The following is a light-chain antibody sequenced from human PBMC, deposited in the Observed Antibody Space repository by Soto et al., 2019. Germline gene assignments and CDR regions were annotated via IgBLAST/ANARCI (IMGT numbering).Light chain of an antibody. CDR3: SSFTSTSTYV. CDR1: SSDVGGYNY. CDR2: EVN. Sequence: QSALTQPASVSESPGQSVTISCTGTSSDVGGYNYVSWYQQHPGKAPKLMIYEVNNRPSGISNRFSGSKSGNTASLTISGLQAEDEAHYYCSSFTSTSTYVFGTGTKLTVL. J-gene: IGLJ1*01. V-gene: IGLV2-14*01.